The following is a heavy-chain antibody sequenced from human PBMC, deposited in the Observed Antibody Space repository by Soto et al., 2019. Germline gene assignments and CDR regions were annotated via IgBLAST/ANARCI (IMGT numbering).Heavy chain of an antibody. J-gene: IGHJ4*02. D-gene: IGHD5-18*01. CDR3: ASEGYSYGFGYFDY. V-gene: IGHV1-69*13. Sequence: SVKVSCMDSGGTVSSYAISWVRQAPGQGLEWMGGIIPIFGTANYAQKFQGRVSITADESTSTAYMELSSLRSEDTAVYYCASEGYSYGFGYFDYWVQGTLVTVSS. CDR1: GGTVSSYA. CDR2: IIPIFGTA.